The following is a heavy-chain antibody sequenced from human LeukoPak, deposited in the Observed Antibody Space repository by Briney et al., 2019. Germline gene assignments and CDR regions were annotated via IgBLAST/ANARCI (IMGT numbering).Heavy chain of an antibody. V-gene: IGHV4-39*01. CDR3: ARLYASGSLGTYYDY. CDR1: GGSISSSFHY. Sequence: PSDTLSLTCTVSGGSISSSFHYWHWIRQPPGEGLEWIGSLYYSGSTSYSPSLKSGVTMSVDTSKNQFSLKLSSVTAADTAVYYCARLYASGSLGTYYDYWGQGSLVSVSS. J-gene: IGHJ4*02. CDR2: LYYSGST. D-gene: IGHD3-10*01.